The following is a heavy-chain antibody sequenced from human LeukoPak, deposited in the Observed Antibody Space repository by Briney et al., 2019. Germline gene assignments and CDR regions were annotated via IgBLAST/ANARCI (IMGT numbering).Heavy chain of an antibody. CDR1: GFTFTAAS. J-gene: IGHJ1*01. V-gene: IGHV3-15*05. CDR2: IRSKVENETT. Sequence: GGSLRLSCATSGFTFTAASMSWVRRAPGRGLEWIGLIRSKVENETTEYAAPVKGRFSISRDDSKATLYLEMKSLKVDDTGVYYCTTGNPWGQGTLVTV. CDR3: TTGNP.